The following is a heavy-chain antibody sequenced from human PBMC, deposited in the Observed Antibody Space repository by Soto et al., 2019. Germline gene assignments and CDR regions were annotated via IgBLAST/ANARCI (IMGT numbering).Heavy chain of an antibody. V-gene: IGHV3-23*01. D-gene: IGHD6-13*01. CDR3: AKTGSSSWRIYSFAY. CDR1: EFTFSSYA. CDR2: ISGSGTST. J-gene: IGHJ4*02. Sequence: GGSLRLSCAASEFTFSSYAMRLVRQAPGQGLEWVSAISGSGTSTYYADSVKGRFTISRDNSKNMLFLQMNSLRVEDTAVYYCAKTGSSSWRIYSFAYWGQGTLVTVSS.